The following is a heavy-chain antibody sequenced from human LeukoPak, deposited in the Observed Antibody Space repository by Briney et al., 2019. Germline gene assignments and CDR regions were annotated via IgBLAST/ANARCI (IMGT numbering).Heavy chain of an antibody. D-gene: IGHD7-27*01. Sequence: GASVKVSCKASGYTFTDNHMYWIRQAPGQGPECMGWINPNSGGTNYAQKFQGRITMTRDTSISTAYMELSRLTSDGTAIYFCARELGRNAFDIWGQGTMVTVSP. V-gene: IGHV1-2*02. CDR1: GYTFTDNH. CDR2: INPNSGGT. CDR3: ARELGRNAFDI. J-gene: IGHJ3*02.